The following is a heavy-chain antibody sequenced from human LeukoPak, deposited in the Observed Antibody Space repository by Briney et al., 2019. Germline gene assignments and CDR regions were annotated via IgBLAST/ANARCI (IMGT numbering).Heavy chain of an antibody. Sequence: GGSLRLSCAASGFTFSSYAMNWVRQAPGKGLEWVSAICSNDNNTYYANSVKGRFTISRDNSKNTLSLQLNSLRAEDTAVYYCAKDRADVVPTMVLDYWGQGTLVTVSS. V-gene: IGHV3-23*01. CDR3: AKDRADVVPTMVLDY. D-gene: IGHD5-12*01. CDR2: ICSNDNNT. CDR1: GFTFSSYA. J-gene: IGHJ4*02.